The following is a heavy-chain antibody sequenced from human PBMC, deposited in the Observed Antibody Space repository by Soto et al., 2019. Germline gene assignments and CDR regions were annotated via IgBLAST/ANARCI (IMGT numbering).Heavy chain of an antibody. V-gene: IGHV1-18*01. Sequence: QVQLVQFGAEVKKPGASVKVSCKASGYIFSSYGISWVRQAPGQGLEWMGWISAYNGNTNYAQKLQGRVTMTTDTSTSTAYMELRSLRSDDTAVYYCARLYCTSTNCYVPYYYYGMDVWGQGTTVTVSS. CDR1: GYIFSSYG. CDR2: ISAYNGNT. CDR3: ARLYCTSTNCYVPYYYYGMDV. J-gene: IGHJ6*02. D-gene: IGHD2-2*01.